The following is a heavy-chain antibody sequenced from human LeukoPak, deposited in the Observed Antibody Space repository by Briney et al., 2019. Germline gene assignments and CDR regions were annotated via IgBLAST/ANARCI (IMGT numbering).Heavy chain of an antibody. V-gene: IGHV1-2*06. J-gene: IGHJ4*02. CDR2: INPNSGGT. CDR3: ARDDTVTKRFDY. CDR1: GYTFTTYY. Sequence: GASVKVSCKASGYTFTTYYIHWVRQAPGQGLEWMGRINPNSGGTNYAQKFQGRVTMTRDTSISTAYMELSRLRSDDTAVYYCARDDTVTKRFDYWGQGTLVTVSS. D-gene: IGHD4-17*01.